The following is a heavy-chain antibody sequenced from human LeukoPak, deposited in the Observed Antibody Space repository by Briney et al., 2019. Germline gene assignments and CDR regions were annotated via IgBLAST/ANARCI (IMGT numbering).Heavy chain of an antibody. CDR2: INPKSGGT. Sequence: ASVKVSCKASGYTFTAYYMYWVRQAPGQGLEWMGLINPKSGGTNKAQTFQVRVTMTSDTSITTAYMELSRLISDDTAVYYCARTPRESQLPSDSWGQGTLVTVSS. V-gene: IGHV1-2*02. J-gene: IGHJ5*01. CDR3: ARTPRESQLPSDS. D-gene: IGHD2-2*01. CDR1: GYTFTAYY.